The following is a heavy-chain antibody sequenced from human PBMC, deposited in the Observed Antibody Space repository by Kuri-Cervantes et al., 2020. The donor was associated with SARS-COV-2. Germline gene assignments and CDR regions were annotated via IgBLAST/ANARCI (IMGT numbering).Heavy chain of an antibody. V-gene: IGHV3-30*03. D-gene: IGHD6-19*01. Sequence: GESLKISCAASGFTFSSYGMHWVRQAPGKGLEWVAVISYDGSNKYYADSVKGRFTISRDNSKNTLYLQMNSLRAEDTAVYYCASLGYSSGWERMNYYGMDVWGRGTTVTVSS. J-gene: IGHJ6*02. CDR1: GFTFSSYG. CDR2: ISYDGSNK. CDR3: ASLGYSSGWERMNYYGMDV.